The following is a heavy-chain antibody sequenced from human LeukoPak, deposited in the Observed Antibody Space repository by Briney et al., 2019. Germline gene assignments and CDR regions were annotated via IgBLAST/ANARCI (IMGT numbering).Heavy chain of an antibody. CDR2: ISGSGGST. Sequence: GGSLRLSCAASGFRFGGFSMNWVRQAPGKGLEWVSAISGSGGSTYYADSVKGRFTISRDNSKNTLYLQMNSLRAEDTAVYYCANAAMSSYYGMDVWGQGTTVTVSS. CDR1: GFRFGGFS. D-gene: IGHD2-2*01. CDR3: ANAAMSSYYGMDV. V-gene: IGHV3-23*01. J-gene: IGHJ6*02.